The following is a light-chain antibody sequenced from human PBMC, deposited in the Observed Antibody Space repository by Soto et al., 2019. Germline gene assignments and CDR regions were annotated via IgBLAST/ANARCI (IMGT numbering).Light chain of an antibody. CDR2: EVT. V-gene: IGLV2-8*01. CDR3: ISYAGSNSLV. CDR1: SSDVGGYNY. Sequence: QSALTQPPSASGSPGQSVTISCTGTSSDVGGYNYVSWYQQHPGKAPKLMIYEVTKRPSGVPGRFSGSKSGNAASLTVSGLQADDEADYYCISYAGSNSLVFGTGTKVTVL. J-gene: IGLJ1*01.